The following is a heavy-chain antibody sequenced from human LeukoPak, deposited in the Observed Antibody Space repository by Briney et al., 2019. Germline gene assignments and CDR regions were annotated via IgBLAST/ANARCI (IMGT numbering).Heavy chain of an antibody. CDR1: GGSISSYY. J-gene: IGHJ4*02. CDR3: ARHFDY. V-gene: IGHV4-39*01. Sequence: SETLSLTCTVSGGSISSYYWGWIRQPPGKGLEWIGTISYSGGTYYNPSLKSRVTISIDTSKTQFSLKLSSVTATDTAVYYCARHFDYWGQGTLVTVSS. CDR2: ISYSGGT.